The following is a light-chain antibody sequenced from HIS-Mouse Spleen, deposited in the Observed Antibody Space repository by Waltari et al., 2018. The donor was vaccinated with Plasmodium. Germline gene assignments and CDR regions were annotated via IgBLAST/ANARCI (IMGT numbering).Light chain of an antibody. CDR1: QGISSY. Sequence: AIRMTQSPSSLSASTGDRVTITCGASQGISSYLAWYQQKPGEAPKLLIYAASTLQSGVPSRFSGSGSETDFTLTISGLQSEDFATYYCQHYYSYPLTFGGGTKVEIK. J-gene: IGKJ4*01. CDR2: AAS. V-gene: IGKV1-8*01. CDR3: QHYYSYPLT.